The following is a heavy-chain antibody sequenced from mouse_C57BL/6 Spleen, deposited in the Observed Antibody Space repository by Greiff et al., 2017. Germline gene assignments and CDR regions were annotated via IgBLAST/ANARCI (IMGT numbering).Heavy chain of an antibody. D-gene: IGHD1-1*01. V-gene: IGHV1-19*01. J-gene: IGHJ2*01. CDR2: INPYNGGT. CDR1: GYTFTDYY. CDR3: AREGITTVVANDFDY. Sequence: EVPLQQSGPVLVKPGASVKMSCKASGYTFTDYYMNWVKQSHGKSIELIGVINPYNGGTSSNQKFKGKATLTVDKSSSTAYMELNSLKSEDFAVYYCAREGITTVVANDFDYWGQGTTLTVSS.